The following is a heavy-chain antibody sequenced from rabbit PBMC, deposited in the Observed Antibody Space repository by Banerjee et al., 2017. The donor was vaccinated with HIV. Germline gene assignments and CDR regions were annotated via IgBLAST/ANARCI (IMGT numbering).Heavy chain of an antibody. J-gene: IGHJ6*01. D-gene: IGHD7-1*01. Sequence: QEQLEESGGDLVKPEGSLTLTCTASGFSFTSAYWMCWVRQAPGKGLEWIACIYAGSSGNTYYANWAKGRFTISLDNAQNTVFLQMTSLTAADTATYFCARDLAAVTGWNFGLWGQGTLVTVS. CDR2: IYAGSSGNT. CDR1: GFSFTSAYW. V-gene: IGHV1S45*01. CDR3: ARDLAAVTGWNFGL.